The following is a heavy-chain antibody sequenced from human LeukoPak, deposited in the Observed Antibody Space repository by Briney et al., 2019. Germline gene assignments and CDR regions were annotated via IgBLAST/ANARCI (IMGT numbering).Heavy chain of an antibody. J-gene: IGHJ6*03. CDR2: INHSGST. CDR1: GGSFSGYY. V-gene: IGHV4-34*01. CDR3: ARVGVTASGNYYYYMDV. D-gene: IGHD6-13*01. Sequence: SETLSLTCAVYGGSFSGYYWSWIRQPPGKGLEWIGEINHSGSTNYNPSLKSRVTISVDTSKNQFSLKVTSVTAADTAMYYCARVGVTASGNYYYYMDVWGKGTTVTVSS.